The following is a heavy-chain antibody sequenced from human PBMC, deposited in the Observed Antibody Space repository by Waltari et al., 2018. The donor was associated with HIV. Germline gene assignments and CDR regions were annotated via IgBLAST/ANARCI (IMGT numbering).Heavy chain of an antibody. CDR1: GFTFSSYA. CDR3: AKDSRVSTRYSSGWPYGMDV. Sequence: EVQLLESGGGLVQPGGSLRLSCAASGFTFSSYAMSWVRQAPGKGLEWVSAISGSGGSTYYADSVKGRFTISRDNSKNTLYLQMNSLRAEDTAVYYCAKDSRVSTRYSSGWPYGMDVWGQGTTVTVSS. D-gene: IGHD6-19*01. CDR2: ISGSGGST. J-gene: IGHJ6*02. V-gene: IGHV3-23*01.